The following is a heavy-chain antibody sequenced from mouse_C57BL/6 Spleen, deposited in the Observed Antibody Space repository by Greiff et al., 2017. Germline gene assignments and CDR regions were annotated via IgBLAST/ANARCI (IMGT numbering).Heavy chain of an antibody. CDR1: GFTFTDYY. CDR3: ARSLYYYGSSYAMDY. Sequence: DVMLVESGGGLVQPGGSLSLSCAASGFTFTDYYMSWVRQPPGKALEWLGFIRNKANGYTTEYSASVKGRFTISRDNSQSILYLQMNALRAEDSATYYCARSLYYYGSSYAMDYWGQGTSVTVSS. V-gene: IGHV7-3*01. J-gene: IGHJ4*01. D-gene: IGHD1-1*01. CDR2: IRNKANGYTT.